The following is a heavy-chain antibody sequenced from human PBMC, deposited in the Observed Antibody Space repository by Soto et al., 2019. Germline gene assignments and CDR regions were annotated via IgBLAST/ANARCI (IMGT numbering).Heavy chain of an antibody. CDR1: GGSISSYY. J-gene: IGHJ3*02. D-gene: IGHD3-22*01. CDR2: IYYSGST. V-gene: IGHV4-59*01. CDR3: ARGGDGPITMIVVAYDAFDI. Sequence: SETLSLTCTVSGGSISSYYWSWIRQPPGKRLEWIGYIYYSGSTNYNPSLKSRVTISVDTSKNQFSLKLSSVTAADTAVYYCARGGDGPITMIVVAYDAFDIWGQGTMVTVSS.